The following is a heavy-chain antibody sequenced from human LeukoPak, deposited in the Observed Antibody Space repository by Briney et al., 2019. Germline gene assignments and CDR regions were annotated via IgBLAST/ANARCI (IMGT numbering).Heavy chain of an antibody. J-gene: IGHJ4*02. CDR3: ARVGMYYYDSSGYLTFDY. V-gene: IGHV1-3*01. CDR2: INAGNGNT. Sequence: GASVKVSCKASGYTFTSYAMHWVRQAPGQRLEWMGWINAGNGNTKYSQKFQGRVTITRDTSASTAYMELSSLRSEDTAVYYCARVGMYYYDSSGYLTFDYWGQGTLVTVSS. D-gene: IGHD3-22*01. CDR1: GYTFTSYA.